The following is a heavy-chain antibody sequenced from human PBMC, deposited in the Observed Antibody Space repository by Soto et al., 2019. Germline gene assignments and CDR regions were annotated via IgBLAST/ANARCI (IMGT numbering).Heavy chain of an antibody. D-gene: IGHD3-22*01. V-gene: IGHV3-33*06. CDR1: GFTFSSYG. J-gene: IGHJ4*02. CDR2: IWYDGSNK. Sequence: PGGSLRLSCAASGFTFSSYGMHWVRQAPGKGLEWVAVIWYDGSNKYYADSVKGRFTISRDNSKNTLYLQMNSLRAEDTAVYYCVKGEYYSGSSGYSPFDYWGQGT. CDR3: VKGEYYSGSSGYSPFDY.